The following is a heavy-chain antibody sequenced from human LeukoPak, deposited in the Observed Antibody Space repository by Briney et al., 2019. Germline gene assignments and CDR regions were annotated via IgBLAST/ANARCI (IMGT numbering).Heavy chain of an antibody. D-gene: IGHD4-23*01. Sequence: ASVKVSCKASGYTFTNYAFSWVRQAPGQGLEWMGWINTNNGNTNYVKRLQGRVTMTTDTSTSTAYMELRSLRSDDTAVYYCASGYGGKDYWGQGTLVTVSS. CDR3: ASGYGGKDY. CDR1: GYTFTNYA. V-gene: IGHV1-18*01. CDR2: INTNNGNT. J-gene: IGHJ4*02.